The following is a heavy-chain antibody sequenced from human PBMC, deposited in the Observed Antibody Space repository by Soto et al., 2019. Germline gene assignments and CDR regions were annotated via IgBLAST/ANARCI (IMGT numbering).Heavy chain of an antibody. CDR1: GFTFRSYA. Sequence: QVQVVESGGGVVQPGRSLRLSCAASGFTFRSYAMHWVRQAPGKGLEWVAVISYDGVTIYHADSVKGRFTISRDKSKDTVYVQMDSMRAADTAVYYWARGHTTNGYYNYFGLGVCVERTTVTVSS. V-gene: IGHV3-30*03. CDR2: ISYDGVTI. J-gene: IGHJ6*04. CDR3: ARGHTTNGYYNYFGLGV. D-gene: IGHD1-1*01.